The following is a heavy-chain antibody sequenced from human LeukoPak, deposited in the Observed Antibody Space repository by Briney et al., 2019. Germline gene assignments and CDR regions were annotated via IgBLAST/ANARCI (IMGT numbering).Heavy chain of an antibody. J-gene: IGHJ4*02. CDR1: GGTFSSYA. D-gene: IGHD6-13*01. CDR3: ARGIPAAGTGFDY. Sequence: GASVKVSCKASGGTFSSYAISWVRQAPEQGLEWMGRIIPIFGTANYAQKFQGRVTITADKSTSTAYMELSSLRSEDTAVYYCARGIPAAGTGFDYWGQGTLVTVSS. CDR2: IIPIFGTA. V-gene: IGHV1-69*06.